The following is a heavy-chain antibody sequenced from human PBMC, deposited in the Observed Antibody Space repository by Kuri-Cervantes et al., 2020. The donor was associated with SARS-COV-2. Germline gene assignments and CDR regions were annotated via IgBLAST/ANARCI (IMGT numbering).Heavy chain of an antibody. CDR3: ARVVSRTIFGVVKPDAFDI. J-gene: IGHJ3*02. Sequence: GSLRLSCTVSGGSVSSGSYYWSWIRQPPGKGLEWIGYIYYSGSTNYNPSLKSRVTISVDTSKNQFSLKLSSVTAADTAVYYCARVVSRTIFGVVKPDAFDIWGQGTMVTVSS. CDR2: IYYSGST. D-gene: IGHD3-3*01. CDR1: GGSVSSGSYY. V-gene: IGHV4-61*01.